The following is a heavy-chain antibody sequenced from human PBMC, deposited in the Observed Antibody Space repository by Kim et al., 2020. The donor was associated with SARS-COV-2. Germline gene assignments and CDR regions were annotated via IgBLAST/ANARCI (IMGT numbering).Heavy chain of an antibody. CDR3: ARDADYYYYGMDV. V-gene: IGHV3-33*01. CDR1: GFTFSSYG. Sequence: GGSLRLSCAASGFTFSSYGMHWVRQAPGKGLEWVAVIWYDGSNKYYADSVKGRFTISRDNSKNTLYLQMNSLRAEDTAVYYCARDADYYYYGMDVWGQGTTVTVSS. CDR2: IWYDGSNK. J-gene: IGHJ6*02.